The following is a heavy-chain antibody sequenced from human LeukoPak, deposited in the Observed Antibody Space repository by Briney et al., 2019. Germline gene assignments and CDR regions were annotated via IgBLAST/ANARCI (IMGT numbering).Heavy chain of an antibody. V-gene: IGHV3-11*04. Sequence: GGSLRLSXAASGFTFSDYYMSWIRQAPGKGLEWLSYIISTGGTIYYADSVKGRLTISRDNAKNSLYLQMNSLRAEDTAVYYCAGYSSGWFGAFHIWGQGTMVTVSS. CDR1: GFTFSDYY. CDR3: AGYSSGWFGAFHI. CDR2: IISTGGTI. D-gene: IGHD6-19*01. J-gene: IGHJ3*02.